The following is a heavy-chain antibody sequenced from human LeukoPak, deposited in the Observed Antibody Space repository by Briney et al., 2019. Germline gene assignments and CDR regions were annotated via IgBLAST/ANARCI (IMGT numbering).Heavy chain of an antibody. CDR1: GFSFSNYD. J-gene: IGHJ3*02. D-gene: IGHD3-16*01. CDR3: ARVGDMEAFDI. CDR2: IWYDGSNK. V-gene: IGHV3-33*01. Sequence: SGGSLRLSCAASGFSFSNYDMHWVRQAPGKGLEWVAIIWYDGSNKYYGDSVKGRFTISRDNSKNTVYLQMNSLRGEDTAVYYCARVGDMEAFDIWGQGTRVTVSS.